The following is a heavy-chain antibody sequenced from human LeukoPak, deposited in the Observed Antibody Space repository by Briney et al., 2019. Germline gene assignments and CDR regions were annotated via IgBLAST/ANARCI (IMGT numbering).Heavy chain of an antibody. CDR3: ARVRSLNGDYFDS. J-gene: IGHJ4*01. D-gene: IGHD1-26*01. CDR2: IYYRGST. V-gene: IGHV4-59*01. CDR1: GGSISNYD. Sequence: AETLSLTCTVSGGSISNYDWHWTRQPTGKRVEWVGYIYYRGSTNYNPSLKSRVTISVDTSKNQFSLKLSSVTAADTAIYYCARVRSLNGDYFDSWGQGTLVTVSS.